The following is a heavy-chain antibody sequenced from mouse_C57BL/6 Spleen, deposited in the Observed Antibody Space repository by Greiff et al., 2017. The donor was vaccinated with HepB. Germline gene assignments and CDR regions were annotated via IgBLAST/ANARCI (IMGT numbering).Heavy chain of an antibody. CDR2: INPNYGTT. Sequence: EVQLQQSGPELVKPGASVKISCKASGYSFTDYNMNWVKQSNGKSLEWIGVINPNYGTTSYNQKFKGKATLTVDQSSSTAYMQLNRLTSVDSAVYYCARGDYGSLYYFDYWGQGTTLTVSS. V-gene: IGHV1-39*01. J-gene: IGHJ2*01. CDR3: ARGDYGSLYYFDY. D-gene: IGHD1-1*01. CDR1: GYSFTDYN.